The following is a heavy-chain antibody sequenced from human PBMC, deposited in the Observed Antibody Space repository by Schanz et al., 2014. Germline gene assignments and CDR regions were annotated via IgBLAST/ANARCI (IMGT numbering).Heavy chain of an antibody. CDR1: GFSVGNKY. V-gene: IGHV3-74*02. J-gene: IGHJ6*02. CDR3: LAPDYGMDV. CDR2: INGDGSNT. Sequence: EVQLVESGGGLVQPGGSLRLSCAASGFSVGNKYMNWVRQAPGKGLVWVSRINGDGSNTNYADSVKGRFTISRDNAKNSLFLQMNSLRAEDTAVYYCLAPDYGMDVWGQGTTVTVSS.